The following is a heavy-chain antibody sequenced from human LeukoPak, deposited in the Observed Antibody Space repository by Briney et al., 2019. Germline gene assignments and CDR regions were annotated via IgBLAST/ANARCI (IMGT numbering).Heavy chain of an antibody. D-gene: IGHD4-17*01. CDR1: GFTFSSYA. V-gene: IGHV3-23*01. CDR2: ISGSGGST. Sequence: GGSLRLSCAASGFTFSSYAMSWVRQAPGKGLEWDSAISGSGGSTYYADSVKGRFTISRDNSKNTLYLQMNSLRAEDTAVYYCAKDLRSVTYYYFDYWGQGTLVTVSS. CDR3: AKDLRSVTYYYFDY. J-gene: IGHJ4*02.